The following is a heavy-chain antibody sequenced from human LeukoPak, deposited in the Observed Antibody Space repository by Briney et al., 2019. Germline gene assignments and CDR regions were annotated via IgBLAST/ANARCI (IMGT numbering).Heavy chain of an antibody. J-gene: IGHJ5*02. CDR1: GYTFTSYD. CDR3: ARDYSNYGGWFDP. Sequence: ASVKVSCKASGYTFTSYDINWVRQATGQGLEWMGWMNPNSGNTGYAQKFQGRVTMTRNTSISTAYMELSSLRSEDTAVYYCARDYSNYGGWFDPWGQGTLVIVSS. CDR2: MNPNSGNT. D-gene: IGHD4-11*01. V-gene: IGHV1-8*01.